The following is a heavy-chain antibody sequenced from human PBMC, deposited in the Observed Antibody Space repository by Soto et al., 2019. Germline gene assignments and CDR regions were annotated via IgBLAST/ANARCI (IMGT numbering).Heavy chain of an antibody. Sequence: PSETLSLTCTVSGGSISSYYWSWIRQPPGKGLEWIGYIYHSGSTNYNPSLKSRVTISVDTSKNQFSLKLSSVTAADTAVYYCARVDRYSGSYYYFDYWGQGTLVTVSS. CDR2: IYHSGST. V-gene: IGHV4-59*01. CDR1: GGSISSYY. CDR3: ARVDRYSGSYYYFDY. D-gene: IGHD1-26*01. J-gene: IGHJ4*02.